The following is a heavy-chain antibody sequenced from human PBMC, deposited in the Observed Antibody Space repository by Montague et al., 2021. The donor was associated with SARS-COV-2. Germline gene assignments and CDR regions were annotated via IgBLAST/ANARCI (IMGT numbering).Heavy chain of an antibody. J-gene: IGHJ6*02. CDR2: ISGGGST. Sequence: SLRLSCAASGFTFSSYAMSWVRQAPGKGLEWVSAISGGGSTYYADSVKGRFTISRDNSKNTLYLQMNSLRAEDTAVYYCAKVGSSWYHGYYYGMDVWGQGTTVTVSS. V-gene: IGHV3-23*01. CDR1: GFTFSSYA. CDR3: AKVGSSWYHGYYYGMDV. D-gene: IGHD6-13*01.